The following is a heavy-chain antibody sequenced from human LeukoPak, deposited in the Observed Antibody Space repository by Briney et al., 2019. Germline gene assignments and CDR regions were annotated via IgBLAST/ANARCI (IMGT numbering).Heavy chain of an antibody. CDR2: IYSGGST. J-gene: IGHJ4*02. CDR3: ATAPYQGFDY. D-gene: IGHD2-2*01. Sequence: GGSLRLSCAASGLTVSSNYMRWVRQAPGKGLEWVSGIYSGGSTYYAASVTGRFTLSRDNSKKTLYLQISSLRAAQTAACFCATAPYQGFDYWGQGTLVTVSS. CDR1: GLTVSSNY. V-gene: IGHV3-66*01.